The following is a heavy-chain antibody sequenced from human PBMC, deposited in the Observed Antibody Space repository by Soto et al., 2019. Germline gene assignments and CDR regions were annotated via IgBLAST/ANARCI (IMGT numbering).Heavy chain of an antibody. CDR1: GGSINNYY. D-gene: IGHD5-18*01. CDR2: IYDSGST. CDR3: AREHGFSYGLNYFDP. V-gene: IGHV4-59*01. Sequence: PSETLSLTCTVSGGSINNYYWSLIRQPPGKGLEWIGYIYDSGSTNYNPSLKSRVTMSVDTSKNQFSLNLSSVTAADTAVYYCAREHGFSYGLNYFDPWGQGTLVTVSS. J-gene: IGHJ5*02.